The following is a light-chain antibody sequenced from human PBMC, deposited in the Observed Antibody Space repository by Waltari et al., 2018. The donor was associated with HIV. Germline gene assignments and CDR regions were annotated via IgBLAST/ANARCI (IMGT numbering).Light chain of an antibody. CDR1: SSDVGSYNY. Sequence: QSALTQPPSASGSPGQSVTISCTGTSSDVGSYNYVSWYQQHPGKAPKLIIYEVYKRPSGFAARFSGSKSGTTASLTVSGLQAEDEADYYCSSYAASNTGIFGTGTKVTVL. J-gene: IGLJ1*01. CDR2: EVY. CDR3: SSYAASNTGI. V-gene: IGLV2-8*01.